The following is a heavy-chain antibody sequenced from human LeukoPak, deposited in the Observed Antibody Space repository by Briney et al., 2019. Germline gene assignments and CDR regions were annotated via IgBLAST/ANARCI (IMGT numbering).Heavy chain of an antibody. V-gene: IGHV4-61*02. J-gene: IGHJ4*02. D-gene: IGHD3/OR15-3a*01. CDR3: ARQTGSGLFILP. CDR1: GGSISSGSYY. CDR2: ISTSGNT. Sequence: SETLSLTCTVSGGSISSGSYYWSWIRQPAGKGLEWIGRISTSGNTNYNPSLKSRVTISVDTSKNQFSLKLSSVTAADTAVYYCARQTGSGLFILPGGQGTLVTVSS.